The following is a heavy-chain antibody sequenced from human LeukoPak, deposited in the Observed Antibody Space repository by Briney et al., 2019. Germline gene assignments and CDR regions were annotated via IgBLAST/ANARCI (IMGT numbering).Heavy chain of an antibody. CDR3: AALGDSIY. J-gene: IGHJ4*02. V-gene: IGHV3-13*01. Sequence: GGSLRLSCAASGFAFSSYDMHWVRQVSGKGLEWVSAIGHGGDTYYADSVKGRFTISREDAKNYFFLQMNSLRAGDTAVYFCAALGDSIYWGQGTLVTVSS. CDR2: IGHGGDT. CDR1: GFAFSSYD. D-gene: IGHD1-26*01.